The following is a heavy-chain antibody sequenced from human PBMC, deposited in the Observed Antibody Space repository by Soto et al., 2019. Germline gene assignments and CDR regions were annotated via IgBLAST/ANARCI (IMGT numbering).Heavy chain of an antibody. D-gene: IGHD6-19*01. CDR1: GFTFSSYA. CDR3: AKDTILGGWNFDY. CDR2: ISGSGGST. Sequence: EVQLLESGGGLVQPGGSLRLSCAASGFTFSSYAMSWVRQAPGKGLEWVSAISGSGGSTYYTDSVKGRFTISRDNSKNTLYLQMNSLRAEDTAVYYCAKDTILGGWNFDYWGQGTLVTVSS. V-gene: IGHV3-23*01. J-gene: IGHJ4*02.